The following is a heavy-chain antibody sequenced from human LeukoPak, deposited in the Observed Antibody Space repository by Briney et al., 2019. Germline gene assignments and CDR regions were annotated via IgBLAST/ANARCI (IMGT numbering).Heavy chain of an antibody. CDR3: ARGVWFGELPPSGDYYYYMDV. CDR2: INPSGGST. J-gene: IGHJ6*03. Sequence: ASVKVSCKASGYTFTSYYMHWVRQAPGQELEWMGIINPSGGSTSYAQKFQGRVTMTRDTSTSTVYMELSSLRSEDTAVYYCARGVWFGELPPSGDYYYYMDVWGKGTTVTVSS. CDR1: GYTFTSYY. D-gene: IGHD3-10*01. V-gene: IGHV1-46*01.